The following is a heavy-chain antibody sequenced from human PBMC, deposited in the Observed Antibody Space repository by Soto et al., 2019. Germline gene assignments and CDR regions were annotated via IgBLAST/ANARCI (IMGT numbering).Heavy chain of an antibody. Sequence: PGGSLRLSCAASGFTFSTYAMNWVRQAPGKGLEWVSGISGSGDSTYYADSVKGRFTVSRDNSKNTLYLQMNSPRAEDTAVFYCAKERSSGWSLDYWGQGTLVTVSS. CDR2: ISGSGDST. J-gene: IGHJ4*02. CDR1: GFTFSTYA. D-gene: IGHD6-19*01. CDR3: AKERSSGWSLDY. V-gene: IGHV3-23*01.